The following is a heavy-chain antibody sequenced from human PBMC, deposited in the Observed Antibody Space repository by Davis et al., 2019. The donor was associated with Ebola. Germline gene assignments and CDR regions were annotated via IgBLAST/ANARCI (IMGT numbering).Heavy chain of an antibody. J-gene: IGHJ4*02. V-gene: IGHV1-18*01. CDR1: GYTFTSYG. D-gene: IGHD3-10*01. Sequence: ASAQVSCKASGYTFTSYGISRVRQAPGQGLEWMGWISAYNGNTNSAQKLQGRVTMTTDTSTSTAYMELRSLRSDDTAVYYCARVASGFDYWGQGTLVTVSS. CDR2: ISAYNGNT. CDR3: ARVASGFDY.